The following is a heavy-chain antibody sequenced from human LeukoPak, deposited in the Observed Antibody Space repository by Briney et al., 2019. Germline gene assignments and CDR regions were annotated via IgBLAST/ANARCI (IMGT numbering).Heavy chain of an antibody. CDR3: ARGLEYQLQNWFDP. V-gene: IGHV1-69*16. CDR2: IIPMLGTA. CDR1: GGTFSRFT. J-gene: IGHJ5*02. Sequence: ASVKVSCKASGGTFSRFTISWVRQAPGQGLEWMGGIIPMLGTANYAQNFQGRVTITTDESTSTAYMELSSLRSEDTAVYYCARGLEYQLQNWFDPWGQGTLVTVSS. D-gene: IGHD2-2*01.